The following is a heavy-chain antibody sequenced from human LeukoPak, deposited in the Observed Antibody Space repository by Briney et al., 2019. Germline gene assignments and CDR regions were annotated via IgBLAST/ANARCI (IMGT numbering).Heavy chain of an antibody. CDR2: VSPNNGGT. CDR1: GYTFTAYY. CDR3: ARDSSFDGY. Sequence: ASVKVSCKASGYTFTAYYIHWVRQAPGQRLEWMGWVSPNNGGTNYAQKFQGRVTMTRDTSISTAYMELSRLRSDDTAVYYCARDSSFDGYWGQGTLVTVSS. V-gene: IGHV1-2*02. J-gene: IGHJ4*02. D-gene: IGHD3-9*01.